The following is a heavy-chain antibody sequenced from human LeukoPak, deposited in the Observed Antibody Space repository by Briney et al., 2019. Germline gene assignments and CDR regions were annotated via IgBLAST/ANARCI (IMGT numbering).Heavy chain of an antibody. V-gene: IGHV3-15*01. D-gene: IGHD3-10*01. CDR3: TTPEWDLFGDPFDY. CDR2: IKSKTDGGTT. J-gene: IGHJ4*02. Sequence: GGSLRLSCAASGFTFSDAWMSWVRQAPGKGLEWVGRIKSKTDGGTTDYAAPVKGRFTISRDDSKNTLYLQMNSLKTEDTAVYYCTTPEWDLFGDPFDYWGQGTLVTVSS. CDR1: GFTFSDAW.